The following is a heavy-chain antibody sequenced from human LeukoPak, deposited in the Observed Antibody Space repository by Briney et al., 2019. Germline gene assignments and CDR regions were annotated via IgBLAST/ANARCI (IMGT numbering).Heavy chain of an antibody. CDR2: ISYDGSNK. J-gene: IGHJ6*02. CDR1: GFTFSSYA. D-gene: IGHD2-15*01. V-gene: IGHV3-30-3*01. CDR3: ARDIAEIVVVVAATYYGMDV. Sequence: GGSLRLSCAASGFTFSSYAMHWVRQAPGKGLEWVAVISYDGSNKYYADSVKGRFTISIDNSKNTLYLQMNSLRAEDTAVYYCARDIAEIVVVVAATYYGMDVRGQGTTVTVSS.